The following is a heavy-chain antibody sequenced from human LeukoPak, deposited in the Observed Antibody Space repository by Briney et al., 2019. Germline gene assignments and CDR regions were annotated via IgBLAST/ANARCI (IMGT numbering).Heavy chain of an antibody. CDR1: GFTFSSYA. CDR3: AKDREDKVVTHLLAWYGY. CDR2: ISGSGGST. Sequence: GGALRLSCAASGFTFSSYAMSWVRQAPGKGLEWVSAISGSGGSTYYADSVKGRFTSSRDNSKNTLYLQMNSLRAEDTAVYYCAKDREDKVVTHLLAWYGYWGQGTLVTVSS. D-gene: IGHD5-12*01. J-gene: IGHJ4*02. V-gene: IGHV3-23*01.